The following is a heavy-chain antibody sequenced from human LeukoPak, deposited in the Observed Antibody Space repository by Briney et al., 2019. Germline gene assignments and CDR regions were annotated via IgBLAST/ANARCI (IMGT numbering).Heavy chain of an antibody. J-gene: IGHJ4*02. V-gene: IGHV1-2*02. CDR1: GYTFTRYH. D-gene: IGHD4-17*01. CDR2: INSDSGGT. Sequence: ASVKDSCKASGYTFTRYHIDWVRQDPGQGLEWMGWINSDSGGTNYAQKFQGRVTMTRDTSTSTAYMELSSLRSDDTAFYYCARDTITVTTPYFDYWGQGTLVTVPS. CDR3: ARDTITVTTPYFDY.